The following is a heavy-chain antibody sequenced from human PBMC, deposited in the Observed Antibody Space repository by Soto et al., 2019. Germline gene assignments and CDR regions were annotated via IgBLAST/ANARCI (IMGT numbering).Heavy chain of an antibody. CDR2: ISAYNGNT. Sequence: ASVKVSCKASGYTFTSYGISWVRQAPGQGLEWMGWISAYNGNTNYAQKLQGRVTMTTDTSTSTAYMELGSLRSDDTDVYYCARAITMIVVVKWFDPWGQGNLVTV. D-gene: IGHD3-22*01. J-gene: IGHJ5*02. V-gene: IGHV1-18*01. CDR3: ARAITMIVVVKWFDP. CDR1: GYTFTSYG.